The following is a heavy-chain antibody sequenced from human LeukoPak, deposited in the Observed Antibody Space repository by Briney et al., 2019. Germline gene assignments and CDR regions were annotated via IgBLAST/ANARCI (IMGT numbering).Heavy chain of an antibody. CDR1: GGSISSGSFY. V-gene: IGHV4-31*01. J-gene: IGHJ4*02. CDR3: ARGIGSSWSSYFDY. D-gene: IGHD6-13*01. CDR2: IYYSGGT. Sequence: SETLSLTCTVSGGSISSGSFYWSWLRQHPGRGLEWIGYIYYSGGTYYNLSLSSQVTMAVDLSQNAVSLKVNIVTAAATAVYYCARGIGSSWSSYFDYWGQGTLATVSS.